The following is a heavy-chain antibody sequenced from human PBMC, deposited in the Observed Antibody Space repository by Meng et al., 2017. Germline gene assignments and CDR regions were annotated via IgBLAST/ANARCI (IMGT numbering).Heavy chain of an antibody. CDR1: GFTFDDYA. J-gene: IGHJ4*02. D-gene: IGHD6-19*01. CDR3: ARDSLAIAVAGRGLDY. V-gene: IGHV3-48*03. Sequence: GESLKISCAASGFTFDDYAMHWVRQAPGKGLEWVSYISSSGSTIYYADSVKGRFTISRDNAKNSLYLQMNSLRAEDTAVYYCARDSLAIAVAGRGLDYWGQGTLVTVSS. CDR2: ISSSGSTI.